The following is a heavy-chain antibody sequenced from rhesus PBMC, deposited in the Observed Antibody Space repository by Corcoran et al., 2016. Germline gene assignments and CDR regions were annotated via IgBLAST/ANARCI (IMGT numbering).Heavy chain of an antibody. Sequence: QVQPQESGPGLVKPSETLSLTCTVSGGSISGSYNWNWIRQSPRKGLEWIGAVNGNSASTNYNPSLKSRVTISKDTSKTQFSLRLTSVTAADTAVYYCARQGYTDHLGGLDSWGQGVVVTVSS. CDR1: GGSISGSYN. CDR2: VNGNSAST. D-gene: IGHD2-39*02. V-gene: IGHV4-143*01. CDR3: ARQGYTDHLGGLDS. J-gene: IGHJ6*01.